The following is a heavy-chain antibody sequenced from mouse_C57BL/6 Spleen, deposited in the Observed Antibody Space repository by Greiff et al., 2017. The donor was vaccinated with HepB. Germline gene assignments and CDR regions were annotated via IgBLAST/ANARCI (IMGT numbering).Heavy chain of an antibody. V-gene: IGHV2-2*01. J-gene: IGHJ4*01. CDR2: IWSGGST. D-gene: IGHD1-1*01. Sequence: QVQLKESGPGLVQPSQSLSITCTVSGFSLTSYGVHWVRQSPGKGLEWLGVIWSGGSTDYNAAFISRLSISKDNSKSQVFFKMNSLQADDTAIYYCARKGIFITTVVEEDYAMDYWGQGTSVTVSS. CDR3: ARKGIFITTVVEEDYAMDY. CDR1: GFSLTSYG.